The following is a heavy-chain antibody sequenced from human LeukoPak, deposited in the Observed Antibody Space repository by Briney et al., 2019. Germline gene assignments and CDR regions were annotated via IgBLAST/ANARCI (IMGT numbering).Heavy chain of an antibody. CDR1: GGTFSSYA. CDR3: ASTIYYDFWSVYYTAYYYYMDG. D-gene: IGHD3-3*01. J-gene: IGHJ6*03. CDR2: IIPIFGTA. V-gene: IGHV1-69*01. Sequence: VKVSCKASGGTFSSYAISWVRQAPGQGLEWMGGIIPIFGTANYAQKFQGRVTITADESTSTAYMELSSLRSEDTAVYYCASTIYYDFWSVYYTAYYYYMDGWGKGATVTVSS.